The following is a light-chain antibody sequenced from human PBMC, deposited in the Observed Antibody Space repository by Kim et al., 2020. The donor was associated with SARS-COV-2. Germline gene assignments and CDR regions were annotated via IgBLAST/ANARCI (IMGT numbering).Light chain of an antibody. V-gene: IGLV1-40*01. J-gene: IGLJ3*02. CDR3: QSFDSSLSGSEV. Sequence: QPVLTQPPSVSGAPGQTVTISRTGSSSNIGAGYAVHWYQQLPGTAPKLLIYYKNRRPSGVPDRFSASKSGTSASLAITGLRAEDEADYFCQSFDSSLSGSEVFGGGTKLTVL. CDR2: YKN. CDR1: SSNIGAGYA.